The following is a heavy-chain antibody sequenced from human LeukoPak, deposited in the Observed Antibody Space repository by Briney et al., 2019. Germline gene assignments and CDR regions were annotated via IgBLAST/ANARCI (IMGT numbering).Heavy chain of an antibody. J-gene: IGHJ3*02. CDR3: ARAGIVGATYDAFDI. CDR2: ISSSSSYI. D-gene: IGHD1-26*01. V-gene: IGHV3-21*01. CDR1: GFTFSSYS. Sequence: GGSLRLSCAASGFTFSSYSMNWVRQAPGKGLEWVSSISSSSSYIYYADSVKGRFTIPRDNAKNSLYLQMNSLRAEDTAVYYCARAGIVGATYDAFDIWGQGTMVTVSS.